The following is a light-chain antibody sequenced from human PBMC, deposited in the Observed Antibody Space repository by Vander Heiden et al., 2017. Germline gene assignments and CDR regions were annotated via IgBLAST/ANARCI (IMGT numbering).Light chain of an antibody. J-gene: IGLJ2*01. V-gene: IGLV1-40*01. CDR2: GNS. CDR1: SPNIGAGYD. Sequence: QSVLTQPPSVSGAPGQRVTISCPGSSPNIGAGYDVHWYQQLPGTAPKPLIYGNSNRPSGVPDRFSGSKSGTSASLAITGLQAEDEADYYCQSYDSSLSGLVFGGGTKLTVL. CDR3: QSYDSSLSGLV.